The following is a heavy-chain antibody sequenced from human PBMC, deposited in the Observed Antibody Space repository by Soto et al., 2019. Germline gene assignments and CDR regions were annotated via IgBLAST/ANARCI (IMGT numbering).Heavy chain of an antibody. CDR3: ATLRFCTSSSCYGREGGY. J-gene: IGHJ4*02. Sequence: GGSLRLSCAASGFTFSSYPLSWVRQVPGKGLEWVSAISGTGANTYYADSVKGRFTISRDNSKNTLYLQMNSLRADDAAVYYCATLRFCTSSSCYGREGGYWGQGTLVTVSS. D-gene: IGHD2-2*01. CDR2: ISGTGANT. CDR1: GFTFSSYP. V-gene: IGHV3-23*01.